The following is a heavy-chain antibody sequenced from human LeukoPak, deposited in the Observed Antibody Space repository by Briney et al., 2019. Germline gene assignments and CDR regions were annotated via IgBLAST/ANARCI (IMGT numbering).Heavy chain of an antibody. D-gene: IGHD6-19*01. CDR1: GGSFSGYD. V-gene: IGHV4-34*01. CDR3: ARGPISYSSGWYVNY. J-gene: IGHJ4*02. CDR2: INHSGST. Sequence: KPSETLSLTCAVYGGSFSGYDWNWIRQPPGRRLEWIGEINHSGSTNYNPSLKSRVTISVDTSKNQFYLKLTSVSAADTAVYYGARGPISYSSGWYVNYSGQGTLVTVSS.